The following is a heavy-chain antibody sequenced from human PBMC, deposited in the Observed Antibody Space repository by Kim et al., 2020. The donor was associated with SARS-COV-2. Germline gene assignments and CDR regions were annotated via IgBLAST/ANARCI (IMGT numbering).Heavy chain of an antibody. Sequence: GGSLRLSCAASGFTFSGSAMHWVRQASGKGLEWVGRIRSKANSYATAYAASVKGRFTISRDDSKNTAYLQMNSLKTEDTAVYYCTRHGTTVTTGDYWGQGTLVTVSS. D-gene: IGHD4-17*01. CDR3: TRHGTTVTTGDY. CDR1: GFTFSGSA. CDR2: IRSKANSYAT. V-gene: IGHV3-73*01. J-gene: IGHJ4*02.